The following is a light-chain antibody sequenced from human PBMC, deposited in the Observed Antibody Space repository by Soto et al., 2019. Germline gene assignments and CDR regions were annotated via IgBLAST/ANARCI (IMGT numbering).Light chain of an antibody. Sequence: QSALTQPASVSGSPGQSITISCTGTSSDVGGYNYVSWYQQHPGKAPKLLIYDVSNRPSGVSNRFSGSKSGNTASLSISGLQAEDEADYYCSSYTSSSPLWVSGTGTKVTVL. CDR2: DVS. V-gene: IGLV2-14*01. CDR1: SSDVGGYNY. J-gene: IGLJ1*01. CDR3: SSYTSSSPLWV.